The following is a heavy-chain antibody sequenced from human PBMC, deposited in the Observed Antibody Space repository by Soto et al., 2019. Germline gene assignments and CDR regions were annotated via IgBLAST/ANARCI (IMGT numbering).Heavy chain of an antibody. CDR3: ARPLRPSTWIQLWPTPDY. V-gene: IGHV1-69*13. D-gene: IGHD5-18*01. CDR2: IIPVFNIT. J-gene: IGHJ4*02. Sequence: RASVKVSCKASGGTFSNYAFTWVRQAPGQGLEWMGGIIPVFNITNYAQKFQGSVTITADESTSTAYMELGSLRSEDTAVYYCARPLRPSTWIQLWPTPDYWGQGTLVTVSS. CDR1: GGTFSNYA.